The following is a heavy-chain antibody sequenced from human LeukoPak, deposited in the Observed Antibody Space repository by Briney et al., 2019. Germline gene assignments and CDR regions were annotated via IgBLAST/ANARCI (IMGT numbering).Heavy chain of an antibody. Sequence: SETLSLTCTVSGGSISSSSYDWGWIRQPPGKGLEWIGSIYYSGSTYYNPSLKSRVTISVDTSKNQFSLKLSSVTAADTAVYYCARLRYYDFWSGYIYWGQGTLVTVSS. V-gene: IGHV4-39*01. J-gene: IGHJ4*02. D-gene: IGHD3-3*01. CDR3: ARLRYYDFWSGYIY. CDR2: IYYSGST. CDR1: GGSISSSSYD.